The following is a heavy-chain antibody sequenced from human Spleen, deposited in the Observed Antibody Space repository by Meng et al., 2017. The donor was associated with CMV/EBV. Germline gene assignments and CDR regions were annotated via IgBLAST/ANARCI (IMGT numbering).Heavy chain of an antibody. CDR3: AREGEITIFGVVSDAFDI. V-gene: IGHV1-18*01. D-gene: IGHD3-3*01. J-gene: IGHJ3*02. Sequence: ASVKVSCKAYGYTFRSFGFSWVRQAPGQGLEWMGWISAYNGNVNSAQTFQDRVTMTTDTSTSTAYMELKNLRSDDTAVYYCAREGEITIFGVVSDAFDIWGQGTMVTVSS. CDR1: GYTFRSFG. CDR2: ISAYNGNV.